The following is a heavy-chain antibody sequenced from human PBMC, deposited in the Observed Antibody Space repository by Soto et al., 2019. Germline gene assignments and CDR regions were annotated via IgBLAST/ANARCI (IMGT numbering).Heavy chain of an antibody. Sequence: QLQLQESGPGLVKPSETLSLTCIVSGVSISSSSYYWGWIRQPPGKGLEWIGSIYYSGSTYYNPSLKSRVTISVDTSKNQFSLKLNSVTAADTAVYYCARHVDSTGYNGFDPWGQGTLVTVSS. CDR2: IYYSGST. CDR1: GVSISSSSYY. J-gene: IGHJ5*02. CDR3: ARHVDSTGYNGFDP. D-gene: IGHD3-22*01. V-gene: IGHV4-39*01.